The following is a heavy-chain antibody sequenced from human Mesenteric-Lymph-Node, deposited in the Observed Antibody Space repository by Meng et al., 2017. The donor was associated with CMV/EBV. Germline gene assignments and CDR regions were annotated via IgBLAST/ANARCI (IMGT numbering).Heavy chain of an antibody. CDR3: ARHRPVVTSDLYYFDY. D-gene: IGHD3-22*01. Sequence: GSITSSSFYWGWIRQPPGKGLEWVGSLFHTGGTYYNPSLSSRLTISMDTSRNQFFLKLTSLTAADAAIYYCARHRPVVTSDLYYFDYWGQGIMVTVSS. J-gene: IGHJ4*02. CDR1: GSITSSSFY. CDR2: LFHTGGT. V-gene: IGHV4-39*01.